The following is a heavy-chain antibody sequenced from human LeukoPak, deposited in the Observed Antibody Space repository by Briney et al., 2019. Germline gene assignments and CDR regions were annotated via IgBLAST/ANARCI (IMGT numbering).Heavy chain of an antibody. CDR2: IYTGGST. CDR1: GGSITSGSYY. V-gene: IGHV4-61*02. J-gene: IGHJ4*02. Sequence: PSETLSLTCTVSGGSITSGSYYLSWIRQPAGKGLEWIGRIYTGGSTNYNPSLKSRVTISVDTSKNQFSLKLSSVTAADTAVYFCARGGPTYFDFWGQGTLVTVSS. CDR3: ARGGPTYFDF. D-gene: IGHD5-12*01.